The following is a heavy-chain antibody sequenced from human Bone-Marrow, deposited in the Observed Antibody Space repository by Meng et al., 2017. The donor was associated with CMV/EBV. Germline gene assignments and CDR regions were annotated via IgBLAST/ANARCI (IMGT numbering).Heavy chain of an antibody. J-gene: IGHJ4*02. Sequence: QGRLQQGGAGWLKPSEPLSPPSAVHGGSFSGYYWSWIRQPPGKGLEWIGEINHSGSTNYNPSLKSRVTISVDTSKNQFSLKLSSVTAADTAVYYCARGRTAAGATTTTFDYWGQGTLVTVSS. CDR2: INHSGST. D-gene: IGHD6-13*01. CDR1: GGSFSGYY. CDR3: ARGRTAAGATTTTFDY. V-gene: IGHV4-34*01.